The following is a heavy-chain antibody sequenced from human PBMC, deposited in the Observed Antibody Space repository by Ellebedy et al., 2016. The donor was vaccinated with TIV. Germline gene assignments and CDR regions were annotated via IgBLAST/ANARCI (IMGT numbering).Heavy chain of an antibody. CDR1: GFTFSSYA. CDR3: ARALGHTDY. V-gene: IGHV3-11*03. J-gene: IGHJ4*02. CDR2: ISSSSSYT. Sequence: GESLKISCAASGFTFSSYAMSWVRQAPGKGLEWVSYISSSSSYTNYADSVKGRFTISRDNAKNSLYLQMNSLRAEDTAVYYCARALGHTDYWGQGTLVTVSS.